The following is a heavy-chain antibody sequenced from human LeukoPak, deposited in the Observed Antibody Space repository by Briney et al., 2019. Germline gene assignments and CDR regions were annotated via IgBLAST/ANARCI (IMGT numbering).Heavy chain of an antibody. Sequence: GGSLRLSCAASGFTFSTYWMSWVRQAPGKGLEWVAFIRYDGTNKYYADSVKGRFTISRDNSKNTLYLQMNSLRAADTAVYYCMRGGPYSDGLYWGQGTLVTVSS. CDR1: GFTFSTYW. V-gene: IGHV3-30*02. J-gene: IGHJ4*02. CDR3: MRGGPYSDGLY. D-gene: IGHD3-10*01. CDR2: IRYDGTNK.